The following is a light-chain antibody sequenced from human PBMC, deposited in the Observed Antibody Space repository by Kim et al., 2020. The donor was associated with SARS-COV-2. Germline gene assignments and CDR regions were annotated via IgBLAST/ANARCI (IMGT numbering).Light chain of an antibody. CDR3: QQRSNWRT. Sequence: SLSPGERATLSCRASQSVSSYLAWYQQKPGQAPRLLIYDASNRATGIPARFSGSGSGTDFTLTIGSLEPEDFAVYYCQQRSNWRTFGQGTRLEIK. J-gene: IGKJ5*01. CDR1: QSVSSY. V-gene: IGKV3-11*01. CDR2: DAS.